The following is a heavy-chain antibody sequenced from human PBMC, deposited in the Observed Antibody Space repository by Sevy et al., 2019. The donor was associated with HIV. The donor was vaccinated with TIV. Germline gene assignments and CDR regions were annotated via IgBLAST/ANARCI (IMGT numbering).Heavy chain of an antibody. Sequence: GGSLRLSCAASGFTFSSYWMHWVRQAPGKGPVWVSGVNSDGSSTNYADSVKGRFTMSRDSAKNTLNLQMNSLRAEDTAGYFCVAANTWQDYWGQGTLVTVSS. CDR2: VNSDGSST. D-gene: IGHD2-15*01. CDR1: GFTFSSYW. CDR3: VAANTWQDY. V-gene: IGHV3-74*01. J-gene: IGHJ4*02.